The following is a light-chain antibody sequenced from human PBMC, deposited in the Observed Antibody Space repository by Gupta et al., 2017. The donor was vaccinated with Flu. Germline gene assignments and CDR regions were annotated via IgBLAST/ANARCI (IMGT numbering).Light chain of an antibody. CDR1: QGIERF. CDR2: GAS. V-gene: IGKV1-9*01. CDR3: QQVDSYPYT. Sequence: DIQLTQSPSFLSASVGDRVTITCRASQGIERFLAWYQQKSGKAPKVLISGASTLQSGVPSRFSGSGSGREFTLTIDSLQPEDFATYYCQQVDSYPYTFGQGTKLEIK. J-gene: IGKJ2*01.